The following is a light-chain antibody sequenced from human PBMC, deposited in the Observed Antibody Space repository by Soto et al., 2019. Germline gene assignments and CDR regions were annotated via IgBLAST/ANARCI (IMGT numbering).Light chain of an antibody. Sequence: EIVLTQSPGTLSLSPGKRATLSCRASQSVSSNYLAWYQQKPGQAPRLLIYGASSRATGIPDRFSGSGSGTDFTLTISSLQSEDFAVYYCQQYNNWPAFGQGTRLEIK. V-gene: IGKV3-20*01. CDR3: QQYNNWPA. J-gene: IGKJ5*01. CDR2: GAS. CDR1: QSVSSNY.